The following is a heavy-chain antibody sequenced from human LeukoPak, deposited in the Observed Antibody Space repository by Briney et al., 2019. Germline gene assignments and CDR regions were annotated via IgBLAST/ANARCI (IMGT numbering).Heavy chain of an antibody. CDR2: IYYSGST. J-gene: IGHJ3*02. CDR3: ARDTRAGGDYDGDAFDI. D-gene: IGHD4-17*01. Sequence: PSQTLSLTCTVSGGSISSGDYYWSWIRQPPGKGLEWIGYIYYSGSTYYNPSLKSRVTISVDTSKNQFSLKLSSVTAADTAVYYCARDTRAGGDYDGDAFDIWGQGTMVTVSS. CDR1: GGSISSGDYY. V-gene: IGHV4-30-4*01.